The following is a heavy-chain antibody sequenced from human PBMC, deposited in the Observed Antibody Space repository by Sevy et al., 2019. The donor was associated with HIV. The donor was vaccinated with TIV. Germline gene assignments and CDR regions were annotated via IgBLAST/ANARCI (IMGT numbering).Heavy chain of an antibody. CDR1: GFTFSNAW. Sequence: GGSLRLSCATSGFTFSNAWMSWVRQAPGKGLEWVGRIKSKTDGGTTDYAAPVKGRFTISRDDSKNTLYLQMNSLKTEDTAVYYCTTVLVVVIKRGDVWGQGTTVTVSS. D-gene: IGHD3-22*01. CDR2: IKSKTDGGTT. CDR3: TTVLVVVIKRGDV. V-gene: IGHV3-15*01. J-gene: IGHJ6*02.